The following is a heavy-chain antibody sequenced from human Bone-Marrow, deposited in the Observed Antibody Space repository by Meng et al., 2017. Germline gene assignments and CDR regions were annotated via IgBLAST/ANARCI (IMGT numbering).Heavy chain of an antibody. V-gene: IGHV3-9*01. CDR3: AKVEYNSGAYYFDH. J-gene: IGHJ4*02. D-gene: IGHD1-1*01. Sequence: SLKISCAASGFTFDESAMQWVRQAPGRGLEWVSGISWNSGNIGYEDSVKGRFTISRDNSKNSLYLQMNSLRAEDTAVYYCAKVEYNSGAYYFDHWGQGTLVTVSS. CDR1: GFTFDESA. CDR2: ISWNSGNI.